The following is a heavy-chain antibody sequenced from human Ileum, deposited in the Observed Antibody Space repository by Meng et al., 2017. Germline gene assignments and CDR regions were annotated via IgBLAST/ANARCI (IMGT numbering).Heavy chain of an antibody. Sequence: QVQLQESGPGLAKPSETLSLTCTVSGGSISSYYWSWIRQPPGKGLEWIGYIHYSGSTNYNPSLKSRVTISVDTSKNQFSLQLSSVTAADTAVYYCARRGDCFDPWGQGTLVTVSS. CDR2: IHYSGST. D-gene: IGHD3-16*01. CDR3: ARRGDCFDP. V-gene: IGHV4-59*08. CDR1: GGSISSYY. J-gene: IGHJ5*02.